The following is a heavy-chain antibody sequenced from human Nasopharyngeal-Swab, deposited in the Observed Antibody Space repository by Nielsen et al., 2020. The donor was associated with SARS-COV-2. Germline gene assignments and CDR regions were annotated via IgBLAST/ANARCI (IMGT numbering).Heavy chain of an antibody. Sequence: SETLSLTCAVSGGSISSSYWWSWVRQPPGKGLEWIGEISHNGNANYHPSLKSRVTISLDESRNQFSLNLNSVTAADTVVYYCARSRRGAFDYWGQGTLVTVSS. J-gene: IGHJ4*02. CDR3: ARSRRGAFDY. D-gene: IGHD2-2*01. CDR1: GGSISSSYW. V-gene: IGHV4-4*02. CDR2: ISHNGNA.